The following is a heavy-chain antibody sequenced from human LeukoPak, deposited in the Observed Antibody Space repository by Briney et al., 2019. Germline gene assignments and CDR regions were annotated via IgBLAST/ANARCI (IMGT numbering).Heavy chain of an antibody. D-gene: IGHD6-13*01. CDR1: XYTFTGYY. V-gene: IGHV1-2*02. CDR3: ARDSSSWYDNWFDP. CDR2: INPNSGGT. Sequence: SXYTFTGYYXXXXRQAPGQGLXXXGXINPNSGGTNYAQKFQGRVTMTRDTSISTAYMELSRLRSDDTAVYYCARDSSSWYDNWFDPWGQGTLVTVSS. J-gene: IGHJ5*02.